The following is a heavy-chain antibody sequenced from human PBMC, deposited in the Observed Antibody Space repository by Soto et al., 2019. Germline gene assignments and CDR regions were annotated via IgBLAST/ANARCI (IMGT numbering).Heavy chain of an antibody. Sequence: ASVKVSCKSSVYTFTGYYMHCVRQAPGQWLEWMGWINPNSGGTNYAQKFQGRVTMTRDTSISTAYMELSRLRSDDTAVYYCARSLSHYDNSGIWGRGTLFPVSP. D-gene: IGHD3-22*01. CDR2: INPNSGGT. CDR3: ARSLSHYDNSGI. V-gene: IGHV1-2*02. CDR1: VYTFTGYY. J-gene: IGHJ2*01.